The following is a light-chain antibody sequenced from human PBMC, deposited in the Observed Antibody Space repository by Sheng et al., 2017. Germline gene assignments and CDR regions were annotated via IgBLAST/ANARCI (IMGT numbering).Light chain of an antibody. CDR3: QQYNNRPPWT. CDR1: QSVSSN. Sequence: EIVMTQSPATLSVSPGERATLSCRASQSVSSNLAWYQQKPGQAPRLLIYGASTRATGIPARVSGSGSGTEFTLTISSLQSEDFAVYYCQQYNNRPPWTFGQGTKVE. J-gene: IGKJ1*01. V-gene: IGKV3-15*01. CDR2: GAS.